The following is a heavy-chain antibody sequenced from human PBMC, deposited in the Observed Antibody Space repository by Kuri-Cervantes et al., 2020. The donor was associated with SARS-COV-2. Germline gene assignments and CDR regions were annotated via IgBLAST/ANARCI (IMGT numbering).Heavy chain of an antibody. CDR3: ARGGSVSTASLL. D-gene: IGHD3-10*01. CDR1: GGSISSSSYY. Sequence: GSLRLSCTVSGGSISSSSYYWGWIRQPPGKGLEWIGSMYYSGSTYYDSSLKSRLTISVDTSKNQFSLKLSSVTATDTAVYYCARGGSVSTASLLWGHGTLVTVSS. J-gene: IGHJ4*01. CDR2: MYYSGST. V-gene: IGHV4-39*07.